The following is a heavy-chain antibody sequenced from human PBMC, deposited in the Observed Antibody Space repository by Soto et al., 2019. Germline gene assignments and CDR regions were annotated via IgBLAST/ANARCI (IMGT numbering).Heavy chain of an antibody. CDR2: INPSGGST. D-gene: IGHD5-18*01. Sequence: ASVKVSCKASGYTFTSYYMHWVRQAPGQGLEWMGIINPSGGSTSYAQKFQGRVTMTRDTSTSTVYMELSSLRSEDTAVYYCARQTQTKIQLWLIALDYWGQGTLVTVS. CDR1: GYTFTSYY. CDR3: ARQTQTKIQLWLIALDY. J-gene: IGHJ4*02. V-gene: IGHV1-46*01.